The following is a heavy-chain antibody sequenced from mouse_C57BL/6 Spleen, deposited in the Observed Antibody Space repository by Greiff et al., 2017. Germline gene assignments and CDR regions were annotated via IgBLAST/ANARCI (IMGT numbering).Heavy chain of an antibody. CDR2: IDPNRGGT. Sequence: QVQLQQPGAELVKPGASVKLSCKASGYTFTSYWMHWVKQRPGRGLEWIGRIDPNRGGTKYNEKFKSKATLTVDKPSRTAYMPLSSLTSEESAVYYAAKGGYGDFGFDDWGTGTTVTVSS. V-gene: IGHV1-72*01. J-gene: IGHJ1*03. D-gene: IGHD2-13*01. CDR3: AKGGYGDFGFDD. CDR1: GYTFTSYW.